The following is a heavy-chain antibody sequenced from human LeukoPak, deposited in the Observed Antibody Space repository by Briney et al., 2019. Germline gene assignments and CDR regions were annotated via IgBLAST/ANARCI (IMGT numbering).Heavy chain of an antibody. V-gene: IGHV1-69*01. D-gene: IGHD2-21*01. CDR2: IIPIFGTA. CDR3: ARDSSEFRSLIPH. CDR1: GGIFSNYA. J-gene: IGHJ1*01. Sequence: ASVKVSCKASGGIFSNYAISWVRQAPGQGLEWMGGIIPIFGTANYAEKFRGRVTITADETTSTAYMELSRLKSEDTAVYHCARDSSEFRSLIPHWGQGTLVTVSS.